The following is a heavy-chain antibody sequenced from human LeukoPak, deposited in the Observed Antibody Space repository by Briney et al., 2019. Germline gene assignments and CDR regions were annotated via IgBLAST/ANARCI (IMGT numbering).Heavy chain of an antibody. D-gene: IGHD2-15*01. J-gene: IGHJ4*02. CDR1: GGSISSSSYY. CDR2: FYYSGST. Sequence: SETLCLTCNVSGGSISSSSYYWGWIRQPPGKELEWIGNFYYSGSTNYNPSLKSRVTISVDTSKNQFSLKVNSVTAADTAVYYCARDAGVRAATQGFDYWGQGTLVTVSS. CDR3: ARDAGVRAATQGFDY. V-gene: IGHV4-39*07.